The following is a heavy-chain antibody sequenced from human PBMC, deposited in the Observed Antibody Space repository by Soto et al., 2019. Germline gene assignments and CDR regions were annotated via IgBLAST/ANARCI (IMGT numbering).Heavy chain of an antibody. CDR1: GFTFSFYA. CDR3: ARQAKIGDRSQFYFDS. J-gene: IGHJ4*02. CDR2: ISYNGRNK. D-gene: IGHD3-16*01. Sequence: QVQLVKSGGDVVQPGRSLRLSCAASGFTFSFYAMHWVRQAPGKGLEWVAVISYNGRNKHYVDSVKGRFTISRDNSQDTLYLQMDSLRPDDTAVYYCARQAKIGDRSQFYFDSWGQGTLVTVSS. V-gene: IGHV3-30*04.